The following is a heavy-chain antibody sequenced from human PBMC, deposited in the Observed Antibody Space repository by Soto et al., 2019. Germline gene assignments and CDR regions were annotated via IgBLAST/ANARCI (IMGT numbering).Heavy chain of an antibody. V-gene: IGHV3-9*01. CDR1: GFSFEDYA. D-gene: IGHD4-4*01. J-gene: IGHJ2*01. CDR2: IAWNSDII. Sequence: PGGSLRLSCAASGFSFEDYAMHWVRQAPGKGLEWVSGIAWNSDIIGYADSVKGRFTISRDNGKNSLYLQMNSLRAEDTAVYYCARPLWRDDYNWGYFDLWGRGTLVTVSS. CDR3: ARPLWRDDYNWGYFDL.